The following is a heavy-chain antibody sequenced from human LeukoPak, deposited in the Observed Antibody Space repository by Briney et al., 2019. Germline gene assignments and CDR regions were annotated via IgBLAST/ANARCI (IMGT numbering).Heavy chain of an antibody. CDR3: ARDSGYSGYDWDGMDV. J-gene: IGHJ6*02. CDR2: IIPIFGTA. V-gene: IGHV1-69*05. D-gene: IGHD5-12*01. CDR1: GGTFSSYA. Sequence: SVKVSCKASGGTFSSYAISWVRQAPGQGLEWMGGIIPIFGTANYAQKLQGRVTMTTDTSTSTAYMELRSLRSDDTAVYYCARDSGYSGYDWDGMDVWGQGTTVTVSS.